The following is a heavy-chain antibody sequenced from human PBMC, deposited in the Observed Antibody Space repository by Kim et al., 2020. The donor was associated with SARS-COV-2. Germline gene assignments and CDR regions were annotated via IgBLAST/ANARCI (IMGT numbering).Heavy chain of an antibody. V-gene: IGHV3-30*18. CDR3: AKEVGRWGDYGEFYYYGMDV. J-gene: IGHJ6*02. CDR1: GFTFSRDA. Sequence: GGSLRLSCAASGFTFSRDAMHWVRQAPGKGLEWVAIISYDGIDSYYADSVQGRFTISRDNFKKTLYLHMNSLLAEDTAVYYCAKEVGRWGDYGEFYYYGMDVWGQGTTVTVSS. D-gene: IGHD4-17*01. CDR2: ISYDGIDS.